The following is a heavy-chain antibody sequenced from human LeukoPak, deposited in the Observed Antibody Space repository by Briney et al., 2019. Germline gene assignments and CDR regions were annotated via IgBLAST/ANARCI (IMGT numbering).Heavy chain of an antibody. D-gene: IGHD3-16*01. J-gene: IGHJ5*02. Sequence: SETLSLTCAVYGGSFSGYHWSWIRQTPEKGLEWIGEVNHGGSTHYNPSLKSRVTVSVDTSKNQFSLKLNSVTAADTAVYYCARHYGPWGQGTLVTVSS. CDR3: ARHYGP. CDR2: VNHGGST. CDR1: GGSFSGYH. V-gene: IGHV4-34*01.